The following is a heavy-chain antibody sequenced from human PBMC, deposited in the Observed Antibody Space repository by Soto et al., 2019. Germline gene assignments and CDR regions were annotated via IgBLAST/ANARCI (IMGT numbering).Heavy chain of an antibody. CDR3: ASLWGSHPDQRGGCFDP. D-gene: IGHD3-16*01. CDR2: IYYSGST. V-gene: IGHV4-59*13. Sequence: SETLSLTCTVSGGSISSYYWSWMRQPPGKGLEWIGYIYYSGSTNYNPSLKSRVTISVDTSKNQFSLKLSSVTAADTAVYYCASLWGSHPDQRGGCFDPWGKGTLVTVSS. CDR1: GGSISSYY. J-gene: IGHJ5*02.